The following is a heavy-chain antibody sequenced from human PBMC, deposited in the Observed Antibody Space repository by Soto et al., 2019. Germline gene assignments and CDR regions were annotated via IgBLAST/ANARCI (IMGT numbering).Heavy chain of an antibody. J-gene: IGHJ4*01. CDR1: GFSLSTNGVG. D-gene: IGHD4-17*01. CDR3: AKKGGGDYILGY. V-gene: IGHV2-5*02. Sequence: QITLKESGPTLVKPTQTLTLTCTFSGFSLSTNGVGVGWIRQPPGKALEWLALIYWDDSKHYSPSLNSRLTITKDTSRNLVVLTMTNMDPVDTATYYCAKKGGGDYILGYWGQGTPVTVSS. CDR2: IYWDDSK.